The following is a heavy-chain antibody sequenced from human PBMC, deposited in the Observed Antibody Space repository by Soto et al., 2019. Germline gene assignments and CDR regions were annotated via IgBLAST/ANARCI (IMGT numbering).Heavy chain of an antibody. CDR2: IKTNTEGGTT. J-gene: IGHJ6*02. CDR1: GLTISDAW. V-gene: IGHV3-15*07. CDR3: TTGSVEGV. Sequence: EVQLVESGGGLIYPGGSLRLSCAASGLTISDAWMNWVRQAPGKGLEWVGRIKTNTEGGTTDYAAAVKGRFIVSRDDSKNTLYLQMNRLKIEDTALYYCTTGSVEGVWGPGNTVIVSS. D-gene: IGHD2-15*01.